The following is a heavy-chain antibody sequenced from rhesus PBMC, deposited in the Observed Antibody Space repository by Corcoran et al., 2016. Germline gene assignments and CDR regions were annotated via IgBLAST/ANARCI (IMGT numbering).Heavy chain of an antibody. CDR3: AIGYSGSSFDY. Sequence: QVQLQESGPGLVKPSETLSLTCAVSGGSFSSYWWSWIRQPPGKGLEWIGEINGNSGSTNYNPSLKSRVTISKDTSKNQFSLKLSSVTAADTAVYYCAIGYSGSSFDYWGQGVLVTVSS. CDR1: GGSFSSYW. CDR2: INGNSGST. V-gene: IGHV4-80*01. D-gene: IGHD6-25*01. J-gene: IGHJ4*01.